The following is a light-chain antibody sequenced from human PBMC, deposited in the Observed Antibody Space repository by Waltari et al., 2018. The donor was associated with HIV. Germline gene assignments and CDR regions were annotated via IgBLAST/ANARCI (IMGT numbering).Light chain of an antibody. CDR3: QAWDSSTAV. V-gene: IGLV3-1*01. Sequence: SYELTQPPSVSVPPGQTASITCSGHKLGDKYACWYQQKPGQSPFLVIYQDTKRPSGILERFSGSNAGNTATLTISGTQAIDEADYYCQAWDSSTAVFGTGTKVTVL. CDR2: QDT. J-gene: IGLJ1*01. CDR1: KLGDKY.